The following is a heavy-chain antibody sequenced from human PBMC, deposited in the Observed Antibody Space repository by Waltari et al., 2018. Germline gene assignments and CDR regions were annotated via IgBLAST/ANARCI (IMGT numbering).Heavy chain of an antibody. CDR1: GGSISSSY. CDR3: ARGGGSYYPDAFDI. J-gene: IGHJ3*02. D-gene: IGHD1-26*01. CDR2: TYYSGST. V-gene: IGHV4-59*01. Sequence: QVRMQESGPGLVKPSQTLSLTCTVSGGSISSSYWSWIRPPPGKGLEWIGYTYYSGSTNYNPSLKSRVTIAVDTSKNQFSLKLSSVTAADTAVYYCARGGGSYYPDAFDIWGQGTMVTVSS.